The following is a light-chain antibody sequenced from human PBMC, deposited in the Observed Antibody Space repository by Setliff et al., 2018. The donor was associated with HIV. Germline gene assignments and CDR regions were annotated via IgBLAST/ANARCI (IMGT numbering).Light chain of an antibody. Sequence: QLVLTQSPSASASLGASVKLTCTLSSGHSSYAIAWHQQQPEKGPRYLTKVNSDGSHTKGDGIPDRFSGSSSGAERYLTISSLQSEDEADYYCQTWGTGIGVFGTGTKVTVL. CDR2: VNSDGSH. J-gene: IGLJ1*01. CDR3: QTWGTGIGV. CDR1: SGHSSYA. V-gene: IGLV4-69*01.